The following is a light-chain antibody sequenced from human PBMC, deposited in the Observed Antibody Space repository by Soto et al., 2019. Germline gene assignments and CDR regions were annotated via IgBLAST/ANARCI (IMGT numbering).Light chain of an antibody. J-gene: IGLJ1*01. CDR3: NSYTTRYTFV. Sequence: QSVLTQPASVSGSPGQSITICCTGTSSDVGGYNYVSWYQHHPGNAPKLIIYEVNKRPSEISNRFSGSKSGNTASLTISGLQPEDEADYYCNSYTTRYTFVLGSGTKLTVL. CDR2: EVN. CDR1: SSDVGGYNY. V-gene: IGLV2-14*01.